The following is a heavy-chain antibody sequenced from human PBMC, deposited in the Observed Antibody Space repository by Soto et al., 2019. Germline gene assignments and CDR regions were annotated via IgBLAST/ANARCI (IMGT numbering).Heavy chain of an antibody. D-gene: IGHD3-9*01. Sequence: GGSLRLSCAASGFPFRDYYMSWVRQAPGKGLEWVSSIGSSSDYTNYADSVKGRFTISRDNAKNSLYLQMNSLRAEDTALYYCARRRPTGYYNYWGQGTLVTVSS. CDR3: ARRRPTGYYNY. J-gene: IGHJ4*02. CDR2: IGSSSDYT. V-gene: IGHV3-11*03. CDR1: GFPFRDYY.